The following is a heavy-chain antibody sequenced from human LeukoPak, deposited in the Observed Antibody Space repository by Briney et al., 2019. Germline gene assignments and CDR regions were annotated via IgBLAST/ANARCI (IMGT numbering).Heavy chain of an antibody. CDR1: GGSFSGYY. D-gene: IGHD3-10*01. CDR2: INHSGST. V-gene: IGHV4-34*01. J-gene: IGHJ4*02. Sequence: SETLSLTCAVYGGSFSGYYWSWIRQPPGKGLEWIGEINHSGSTNYNPSLKSRVTISVDTSKNQFSLKLSSVTAADTAVYYCARGPVVRGNNHPYFDYWGQGTLVTVSS. CDR3: ARGPVVRGNNHPYFDY.